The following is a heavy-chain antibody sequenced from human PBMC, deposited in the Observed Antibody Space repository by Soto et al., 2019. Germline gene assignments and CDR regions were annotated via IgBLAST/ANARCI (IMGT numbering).Heavy chain of an antibody. CDR1: GFTVSSNY. Sequence: SPRLSCAASGFTVSSNYMSWVRQAPGKGLEWVSVIYSGGTTYYADSVKGRFTISRDNSKNTLYLQMNSLRAEDTAVYYCAEAMLWRSWGQGTMVTVSS. CDR2: IYSGGTT. CDR3: AEAMLWRS. V-gene: IGHV3-66*01. D-gene: IGHD3-16*01. J-gene: IGHJ3*01.